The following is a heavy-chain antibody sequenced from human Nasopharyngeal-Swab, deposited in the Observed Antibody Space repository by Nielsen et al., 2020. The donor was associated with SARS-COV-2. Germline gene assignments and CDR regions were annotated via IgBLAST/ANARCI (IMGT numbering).Heavy chain of an antibody. CDR3: ARGHSRIIVVVPWRKGYFDY. J-gene: IGHJ4*02. CDR1: GYTFTRYY. V-gene: IGHV1-46*01. D-gene: IGHD2-2*01. CDR2: INPSGGST. Sequence: ASVKVSCKASGYTFTRYYMHWVRQAPGQGLEWMGIINPSGGSTSYAQKFQGRVTMTRDTSTSTVYMELSSLRSEDTAVYYCARGHSRIIVVVPWRKGYFDYWGQGTLVTVSS.